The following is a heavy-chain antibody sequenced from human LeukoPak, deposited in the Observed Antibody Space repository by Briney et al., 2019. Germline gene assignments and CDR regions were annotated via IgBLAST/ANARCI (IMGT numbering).Heavy chain of an antibody. D-gene: IGHD5-18*01. CDR2: IYTSGST. CDR3: ARDLTRGYSYGLDYYYYYMDV. V-gene: IGHV4-4*07. CDR1: GGSIGSYY. J-gene: IGHJ6*03. Sequence: SETLSLTCTVSGGSIGSYYWSWIRQPAGKGLEWIGRIYTSGSTNYNPSLKSRVTMSVDTSKNQFSLKLSSVTAADTAVYYCARDLTRGYSYGLDYYYYYMDVWGKGTTVTVSS.